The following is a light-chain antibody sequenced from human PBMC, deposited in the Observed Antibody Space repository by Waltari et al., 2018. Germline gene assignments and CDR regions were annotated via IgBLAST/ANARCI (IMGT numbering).Light chain of an antibody. CDR3: QHYLRLPVT. J-gene: IGKJ1*01. CDR2: GAS. CDR1: QSVSRA. Sequence: DIVLTQSPGTLSLSLGERATVSCRASQSVSRALAWYQQKPGQAPRLLIYGASTRATGIPDRCSGSGSGTDFSLTISRLEPDDFAVYYCQHYLRLPVTFGQGTTVEI. V-gene: IGKV3-20*01.